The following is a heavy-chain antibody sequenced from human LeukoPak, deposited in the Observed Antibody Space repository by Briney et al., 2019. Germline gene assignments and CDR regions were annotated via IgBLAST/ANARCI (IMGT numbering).Heavy chain of an antibody. J-gene: IGHJ4*02. D-gene: IGHD3-10*01. CDR1: GGTFSSYA. V-gene: IGHV1-69*04. CDR2: IIPILGIA. Sequence: SVTVSCKASGGTFSSYAISWVRQAPGQGLEWMGRIIPILGIANYAQKFQGRVTITADKSTSTAYMELSSLRSEDTAVYYCARSKYYYGSGNFDYWGQGTLVTVSS. CDR3: ARSKYYYGSGNFDY.